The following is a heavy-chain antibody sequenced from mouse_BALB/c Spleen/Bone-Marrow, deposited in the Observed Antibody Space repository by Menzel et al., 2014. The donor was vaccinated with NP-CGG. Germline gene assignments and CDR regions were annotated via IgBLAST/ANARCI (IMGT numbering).Heavy chain of an antibody. CDR2: ISCCGGST. V-gene: IGHV5-9-4*01. CDR1: GFTISDYA. D-gene: IGHD2-1*01. J-gene: IGHJ3*01. CDR3: GSDEGKFPAY. Sequence: EAHLVASGGGLVKPGGSLKLSCAASGFTISDYAMPWVRQSPEKRLAGVAEISCCGGSTYYAETVTGRFIMSRDNAKSSLYLETSILRSDDTAMYYCGSDEGKFPAYWGQGTLVIVSA.